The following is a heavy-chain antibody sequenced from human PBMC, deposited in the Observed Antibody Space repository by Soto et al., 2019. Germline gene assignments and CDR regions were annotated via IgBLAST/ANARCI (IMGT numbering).Heavy chain of an antibody. V-gene: IGHV1-2*04. CDR2: INPNSGGT. Sequence: ASVKVSCKASGYTFTGYYMHWVRQAPGQGLEWMGWINPNSGGTNYAQKFQGWVTMTRDTSISTAYMELSRLRSGDTAVYYCARGFSSRSSSHYYYGMDVWGQGTTVTAP. CDR1: GYTFTGYY. J-gene: IGHJ6*02. CDR3: ARGFSSRSSSHYYYGMDV. D-gene: IGHD6-6*01.